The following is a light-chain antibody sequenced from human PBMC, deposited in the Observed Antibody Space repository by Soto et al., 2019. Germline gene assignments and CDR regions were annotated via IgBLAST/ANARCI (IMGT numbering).Light chain of an antibody. CDR2: GAS. J-gene: IGKJ4*01. V-gene: IGKV3-20*01. CDR3: QQYDRSPLT. Sequence: EIVLTQSPGTLSLSPGERATLSCRASQSVSSSFLAWYQEKPGQAPRLLIYGASSRATGIPDRFSGSGSGTDFTLTISRLEPEAVAVYYCQQYDRSPLTFGGGTKVEIK. CDR1: QSVSSSF.